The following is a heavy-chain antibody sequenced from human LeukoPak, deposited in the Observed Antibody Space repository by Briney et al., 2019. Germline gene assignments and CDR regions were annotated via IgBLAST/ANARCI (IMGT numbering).Heavy chain of an antibody. J-gene: IGHJ3*01. V-gene: IGHV3-48*03. CDR1: GFTFSKFE. Sequence: GGSLRLSCAGSGFTFSKFEMNWVRQAPGQGLEWVSYISSSGTTIYYADSVKGRFTVSRDNARNSLYLQMNSLRAEDTALYYCAREDYDPPGGLDVGGQGTMVTVSS. CDR2: ISSSGTTI. CDR3: AREDYDPPGGLDV. D-gene: IGHD3-16*01.